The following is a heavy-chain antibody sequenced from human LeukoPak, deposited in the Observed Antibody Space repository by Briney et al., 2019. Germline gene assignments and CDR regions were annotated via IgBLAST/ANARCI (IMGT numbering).Heavy chain of an antibody. Sequence: MPSETLSLTCTVSGGSINSYYWNWIRQPPGKGLEWIGYIYYSGSTNYNPSLKSRLTISVDTSKNQFSLKMSSVTAADTAVYYCARDAAAGVFFDYWGQGTLVTVSS. D-gene: IGHD6-13*01. CDR1: GGSINSYY. CDR3: ARDAAAGVFFDY. CDR2: IYYSGST. J-gene: IGHJ4*02. V-gene: IGHV4-59*01.